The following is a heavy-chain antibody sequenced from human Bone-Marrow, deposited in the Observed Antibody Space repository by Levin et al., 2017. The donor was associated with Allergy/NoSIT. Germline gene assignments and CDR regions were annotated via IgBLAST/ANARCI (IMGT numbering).Heavy chain of an antibody. J-gene: IGHJ4*02. Sequence: ASVKVSCKASGYTFSNYGINWVRQAPGQGLEWMGWISDYNGNTNYGQGFQGRVIMTTDTSTSPAYLEVRSLRSDDTAVYYCARDGPVGRSVEGAYLPGDVWGQGTLVTVSS. V-gene: IGHV1-18*01. CDR1: GYTFSNYG. CDR3: ARDGPVGRSVEGAYLPGDV. CDR2: ISDYNGNT. D-gene: IGHD1-26*01.